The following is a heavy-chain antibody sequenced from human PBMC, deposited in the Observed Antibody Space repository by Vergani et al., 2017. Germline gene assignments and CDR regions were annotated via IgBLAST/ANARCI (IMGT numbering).Heavy chain of an antibody. J-gene: IGHJ5*02. V-gene: IGHV3-23*01. CDR2: ISGSGGST. CDR3: AKGTXYDFWSGYPNWFDP. Sequence: EVQLLESGGGLVQPGGSLRLSCAASGFTFSSYAMSWVRQAPGKGLEWVSAISGSGGSTYYADSVKGRFTISRDNSKNTLYLQMNSLRAEDTAVYYCAKGTXYDFWSGYPNWFDPWGQGTLVTVSS. D-gene: IGHD3-3*01. CDR1: GFTFSSYA.